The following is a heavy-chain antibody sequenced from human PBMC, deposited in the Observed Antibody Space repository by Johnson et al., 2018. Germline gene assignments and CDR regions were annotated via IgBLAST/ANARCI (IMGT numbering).Heavy chain of an antibody. D-gene: IGHD3-10*01. Sequence: QVQLVESGGGVVQPGRSLRLSCAASGFTFSSYGMHWVRQAPGKGLEWVAVISYDGSNEYYLDSVKGRFTLPRDNSKNTLYLQMNSPRAEDRAVYYCAGDFDPPRRGYQYDYAVDVWCQGTTVTVS. J-gene: IGHJ6*02. CDR1: GFTFSSYG. V-gene: IGHV3-30*03. CDR2: ISYDGSNE. CDR3: AGDFDPPRRGYQYDYAVDV.